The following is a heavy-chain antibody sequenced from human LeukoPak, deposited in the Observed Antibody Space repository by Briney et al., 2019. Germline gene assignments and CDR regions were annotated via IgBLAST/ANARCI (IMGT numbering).Heavy chain of an antibody. CDR3: ARDLPDQGAN. CDR2: MYRSDAT. D-gene: IGHD1-14*01. CDR1: GLTVSSNY. J-gene: IGHJ1*01. V-gene: IGHV3-53*01. Sequence: PGGSLRLSCAAAGLTVSSNYMSWTRQAPGKGLEWVSVMYRSDATYYADSVKGRFTMSRDISKNTVYLQMDSLRSEHTAVYYCARDLPDQGANWGQGTLVIVSS.